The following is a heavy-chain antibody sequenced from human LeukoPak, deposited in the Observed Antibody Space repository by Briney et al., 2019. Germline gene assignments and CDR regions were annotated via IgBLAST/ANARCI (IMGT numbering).Heavy chain of an antibody. D-gene: IGHD3-22*01. CDR2: ISSSSSYI. J-gene: IGHJ3*02. Sequence: GGSLRLSCAASGFTFSSYSMNWVRQAPGKGLEWVSSISSSSSYIYYADSVKGRFTVSRDNAKDSLYLQITSLRAEDTAVYYCARGTDSQRDALDIWGQGTVVTVSS. CDR3: ARGTDSQRDALDI. CDR1: GFTFSSYS. V-gene: IGHV3-21*06.